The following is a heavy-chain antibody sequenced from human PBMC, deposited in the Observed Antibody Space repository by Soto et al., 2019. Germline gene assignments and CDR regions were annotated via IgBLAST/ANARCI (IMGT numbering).Heavy chain of an antibody. Sequence: EVQLLDSGGGLVQPGGSLRLSCAASGFTFSSYAMSWVRQAPGKGLEWVSSISGSGGSTYYADSVKGRFIISRDNSKSTLYLQINSLRAEDTAVYYCATGTFNFDSWGQGTLVTVSS. J-gene: IGHJ4*02. CDR3: ATGTFNFDS. V-gene: IGHV3-23*01. CDR2: ISGSGGST. CDR1: GFTFSSYA.